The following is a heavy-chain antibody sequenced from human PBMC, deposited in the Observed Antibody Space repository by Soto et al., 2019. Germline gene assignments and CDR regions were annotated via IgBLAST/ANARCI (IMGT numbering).Heavy chain of an antibody. Sequence: GGSLRLSCAASGFTFSSYAMHWVRQAPGKGLEWVAVISYDGSNKYYADSVKGRFTISRDNSKNTLYLQMNSLRAEDTAVYYCARERGPDAFDIWGQGSMVTVSS. CDR3: ARERGPDAFDI. J-gene: IGHJ3*02. CDR1: GFTFSSYA. V-gene: IGHV3-30-3*01. CDR2: ISYDGSNK.